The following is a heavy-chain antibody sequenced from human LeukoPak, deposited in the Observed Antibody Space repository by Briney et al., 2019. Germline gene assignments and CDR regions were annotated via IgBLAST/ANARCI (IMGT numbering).Heavy chain of an antibody. CDR1: DSRFTNYW. CDR3: ARHRSSWSEFDY. J-gene: IGHJ4*02. Sequence: GESLKISCQGSDSRFTNYWIAWVRQMPGKGVEWMGIIYPGDSDTRYSPSSQGQVIISADKSISTAYLQWSSLKASDTAMYYCARHRSSWSEFDYWGQGTLVTVSS. V-gene: IGHV5-51*01. CDR2: IYPGDSDT. D-gene: IGHD6-13*01.